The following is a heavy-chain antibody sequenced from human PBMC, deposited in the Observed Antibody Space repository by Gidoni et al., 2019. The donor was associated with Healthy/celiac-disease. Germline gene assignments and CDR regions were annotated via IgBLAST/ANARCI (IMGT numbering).Heavy chain of an antibody. Sequence: EVQLVESGGGLIQTGGSLRLSCAASGFTVSSNYMSWVRQAPGKGLEWVSVIYSGGSTYYADSVKGRFTISRDNSKNTLYLQMNSLRAEDTAVYYCARDSWTMVRGVYYYYGMDVWGQGTTVTVSS. CDR3: ARDSWTMVRGVYYYYGMDV. V-gene: IGHV3-53*01. J-gene: IGHJ6*02. CDR1: GFTVSSNY. D-gene: IGHD3-10*01. CDR2: IYSGGST.